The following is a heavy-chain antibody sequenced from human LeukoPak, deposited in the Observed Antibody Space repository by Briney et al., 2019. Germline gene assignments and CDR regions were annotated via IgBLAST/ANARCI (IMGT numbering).Heavy chain of an antibody. CDR2: INHSGST. D-gene: IGHD2-2*01. J-gene: IGHJ6*02. CDR1: GGSFSGYY. Sequence: PSETLSLTCAVYGGSFSGYYWSWIRQPPGKGLEWIGEINHSGSTNYNPSLKSRVTISVDTSKNQFSLKLSSVTAADTAVYYCARVSLGYCSSTSCWGYYYYGMDVWGQGTTVTVSS. CDR3: ARVSLGYCSSTSCWGYYYYGMDV. V-gene: IGHV4-34*01.